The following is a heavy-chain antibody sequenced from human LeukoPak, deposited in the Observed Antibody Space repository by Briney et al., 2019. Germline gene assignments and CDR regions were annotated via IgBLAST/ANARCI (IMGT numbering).Heavy chain of an antibody. CDR1: GGSISSYY. V-gene: IGHV4-59*01. Sequence: TSETLSLTCTVSGGSISSYYWSWVRQPPGKGLEWIGYIYNNGTTNYNPSLKSRVTISVDMSKNQISLKLNSVTAADTAVYYCARVPAAEILWGQGTLVTVSS. J-gene: IGHJ4*02. CDR3: ARVPAAEIL. CDR2: IYNNGTT. D-gene: IGHD6-13*01.